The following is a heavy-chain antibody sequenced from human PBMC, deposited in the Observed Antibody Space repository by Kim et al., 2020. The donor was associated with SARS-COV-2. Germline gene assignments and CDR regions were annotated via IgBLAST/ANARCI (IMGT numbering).Heavy chain of an antibody. CDR1: GHFFTRDS. V-gene: IGHV1-3*01. CDR3: LGGFYFDY. Sequence: ASVKVSCKTSGHFFTRDSIHWVRQAPGQGLEGMGGIDCGNGNTIYSQKFQGRVTFTTDTSASTGYMELSFLRSEDSAVYYCLGGFYFDYWGQGNLVTVA. D-gene: IGHD3-16*01. J-gene: IGHJ4*02. CDR2: IDCGNGNT.